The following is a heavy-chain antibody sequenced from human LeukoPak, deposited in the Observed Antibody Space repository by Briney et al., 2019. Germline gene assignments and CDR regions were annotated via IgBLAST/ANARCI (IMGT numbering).Heavy chain of an antibody. J-gene: IGHJ6*02. CDR3: ALVPPPRYYYYYGMDV. V-gene: IGHV4-39*01. D-gene: IGHD2-2*01. CDR2: IYYSGST. CDR1: GGSISSSSYY. Sequence: SETLSLTCTVSGGSISSSSYYWGWIRQPPGKGLEWIGNIYYSGSTYYNPSLKSRVTISVDTSKNQFSLKLSSVTAADTAVYYCALVPPPRYYYYYGMDVWGQGTTVTVSS.